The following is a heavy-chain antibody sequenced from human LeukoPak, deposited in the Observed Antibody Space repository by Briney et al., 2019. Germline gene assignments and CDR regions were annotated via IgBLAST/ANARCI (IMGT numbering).Heavy chain of an antibody. D-gene: IGHD6-19*01. CDR3: ASSGVQWLVRWDDGYFDY. J-gene: IGHJ4*02. V-gene: IGHV4-59*12. CDR1: GGSISSYY. Sequence: PSETLSLTCTVSGGSISSYYWSWIRQPPGKGLEWIGYIYYSGSTNYNPSLKSRVTISVDTSKNLFSLKLSSVTAADTAVYYCASSGVQWLVRWDDGYFDYWGQGTLVTVSS. CDR2: IYYSGST.